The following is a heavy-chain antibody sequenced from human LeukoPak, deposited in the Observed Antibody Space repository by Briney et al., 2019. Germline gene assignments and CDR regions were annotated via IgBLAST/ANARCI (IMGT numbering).Heavy chain of an antibody. J-gene: IGHJ6*02. CDR1: GYTFTNYT. CDR3: ARDPPHRPIYSNHYYYYGMDV. CDR2: ISAYNGNA. Sequence: ASVKVSCKASGYTFTNYTINWVRQAPGQGLEWMGWISAYNGNAIYAQKLQGRVTLTTDTSTSAAYLELRSLRSDDTAVYYCARDPPHRPIYSNHYYYYGMDVWGQGTTVTVSS. D-gene: IGHD4-11*01. V-gene: IGHV1-18*01.